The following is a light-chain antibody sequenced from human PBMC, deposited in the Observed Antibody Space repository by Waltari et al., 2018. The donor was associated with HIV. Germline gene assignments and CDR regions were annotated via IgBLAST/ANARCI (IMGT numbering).Light chain of an antibody. CDR2: DVT. CDR1: NSDVGGYNY. J-gene: IGLJ2*01. CDR3: CSYAGSYTWL. V-gene: IGLV2-11*01. Sequence: QSALTQPRSVSGSPGQSVTISCIGTNSDVGGYNYVSWYRQHPGEAPQLRIYDVTKRPAGVPDRFSGAKSVNTASLTVSGLQADDEAEYYCCSYAGSYTWLFGGGTKLTVL.